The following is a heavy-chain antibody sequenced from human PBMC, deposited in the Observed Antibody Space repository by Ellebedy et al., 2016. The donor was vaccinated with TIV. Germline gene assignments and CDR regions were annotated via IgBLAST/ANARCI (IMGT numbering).Heavy chain of an antibody. CDR2: ISAGATSI. J-gene: IGHJ5*02. CDR3: ATEGGFCSGGGCRWFDH. V-gene: IGHV3-48*02. CDR1: GFPFSNYG. D-gene: IGHD2-15*01. Sequence: GESLKISCTASGFPFSNYGMNWVRQAPGKGLEWVAYISAGATSIYYGDSVRGRFTVSRDNAKNSLSLQMHSLRDEDTAVYYCATEGGFCSGGGCRWFDHWGQGTLVTVSS.